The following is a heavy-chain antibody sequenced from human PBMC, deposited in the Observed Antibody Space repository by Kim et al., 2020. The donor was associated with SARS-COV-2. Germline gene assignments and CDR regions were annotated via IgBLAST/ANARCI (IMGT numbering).Heavy chain of an antibody. Sequence: SETLSLTCTVSGGSISSYYWSWIRLPPGKGLEWIGYIYYSGSTNYNPSLKSRVTISVDTSKNQFSLKLSSVTAADTAVYYCARHVNAGFSTFDYWGQGTLVTVSS. V-gene: IGHV4-59*08. CDR2: IYYSGST. CDR3: ARHVNAGFSTFDY. D-gene: IGHD2-2*01. J-gene: IGHJ4*02. CDR1: GGSISSYY.